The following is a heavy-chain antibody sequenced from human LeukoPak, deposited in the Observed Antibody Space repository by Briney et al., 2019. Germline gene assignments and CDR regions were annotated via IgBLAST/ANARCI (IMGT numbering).Heavy chain of an antibody. CDR2: IIPIFGTA. J-gene: IGHJ5*02. CDR3: AIPPGIAVAGSTP. Sequence: SVKVSCKASGGTFSSYAISWVRQAPGQGLEWMXXIIPIFGTANYAQKFQGRVTITADESTSTAYMELSSLRSEDTAVYYCAIPPGIAVAGSTPWGQGTLVTVSS. D-gene: IGHD6-19*01. CDR1: GGTFSSYA. V-gene: IGHV1-69*13.